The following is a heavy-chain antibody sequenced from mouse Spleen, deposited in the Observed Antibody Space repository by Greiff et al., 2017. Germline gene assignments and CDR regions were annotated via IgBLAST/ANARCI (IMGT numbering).Heavy chain of an antibody. Sequence: VQLQQSGAELARPGASVKMSCKASGYTFTSYTMHWVKQRPGQGLEWIGYINPSSGYTKYNQKFKDKATLTADKSSSTAYMQLNSLTSEDSAVYYCARRITTVGYWYFDVWGAGTTVTVSS. CDR2: INPSSGYT. D-gene: IGHD1-1*01. CDR1: GYTFTSYT. CDR3: ARRITTVGYWYFDV. J-gene: IGHJ1*01. V-gene: IGHV1-4*01.